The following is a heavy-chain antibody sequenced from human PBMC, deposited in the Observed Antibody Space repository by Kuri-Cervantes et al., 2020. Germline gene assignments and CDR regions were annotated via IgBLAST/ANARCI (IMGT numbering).Heavy chain of an antibody. Sequence: GESLKISCAASGFSFSDYYMSWIRQAPGKGLEWVSYISSSGSSILYGDSVKGRFTISRDNAKNSLYLQMNSLRAEDTAVYYCARDWGYSSSPGFFDYWGQGTLVTVSS. CDR2: ISSSGSSI. J-gene: IGHJ4*02. D-gene: IGHD6-6*01. CDR3: ARDWGYSSSPGFFDY. V-gene: IGHV3-11*04. CDR1: GFSFSDYY.